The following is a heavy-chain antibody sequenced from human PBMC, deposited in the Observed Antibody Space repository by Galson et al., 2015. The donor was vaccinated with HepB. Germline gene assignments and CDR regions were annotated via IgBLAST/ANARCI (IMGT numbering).Heavy chain of an antibody. CDR2: ISFDGSNE. D-gene: IGHD3-10*01. V-gene: IGHV3-30*18. CDR1: GFTFSSYG. J-gene: IGHJ4*02. Sequence: SLRLSCAASGFTFSSYGMHWIRQAPGKGLEWVAVISFDGSNEYYPDSVKGRFTISRDNSKNTLYLQMHSLRAEDTAVYYCANSRAGTATFGELYVLDYWGQGTLVTVSS. CDR3: ANSRAGTATFGELYVLDY.